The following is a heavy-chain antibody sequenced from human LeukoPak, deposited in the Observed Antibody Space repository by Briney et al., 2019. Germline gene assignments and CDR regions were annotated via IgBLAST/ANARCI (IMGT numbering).Heavy chain of an antibody. Sequence: SETLSLTCTVSGGSISSYYWSWIRQPPGKGLEWIGYIYYSGSTNYNPSLKSRVTISVDTSKNQFSLKLSSVTAADTAVYYCARSGSYFLAPLDYWGQGTLVTVSS. D-gene: IGHD1-26*01. CDR2: IYYSGST. J-gene: IGHJ4*02. V-gene: IGHV4-59*12. CDR3: ARSGSYFLAPLDY. CDR1: GGSISSYY.